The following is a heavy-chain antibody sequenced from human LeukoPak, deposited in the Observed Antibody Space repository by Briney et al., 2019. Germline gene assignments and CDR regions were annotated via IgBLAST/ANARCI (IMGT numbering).Heavy chain of an antibody. Sequence: SETLSLTCTVSGGSTSSGSYYWSWIRQPAGKGLEWIGRIYTSGSTNYNPSLKSRVTISVDTSKNQFSLKLSSVTAAGTAVYYCARDPRLWFGESAGYWGQGTLVTVSS. CDR1: GGSTSSGSYY. CDR2: IYTSGST. J-gene: IGHJ4*02. D-gene: IGHD3-10*01. V-gene: IGHV4-61*02. CDR3: ARDPRLWFGESAGY.